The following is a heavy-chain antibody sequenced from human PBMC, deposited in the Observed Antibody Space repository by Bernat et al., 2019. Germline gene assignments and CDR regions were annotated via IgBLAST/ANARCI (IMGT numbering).Heavy chain of an antibody. CDR2: IKSKTDGGTT. J-gene: IGHJ4*02. V-gene: IGHV3-15*07. D-gene: IGHD3-22*01. CDR3: AREAGDNYYDSSGRFDY. CDR1: GFTFTNAW. Sequence: EVQLVESGGGLIKPGGSLRLSCAASGFTFTNAWMNWVRQAPGKGLEWVGRIKSKTDGGTTDYAAPVKGRFTICRDNAKNSLYLQMNSLRAEDTAVYYCAREAGDNYYDSSGRFDYWGQGTLVTVSS.